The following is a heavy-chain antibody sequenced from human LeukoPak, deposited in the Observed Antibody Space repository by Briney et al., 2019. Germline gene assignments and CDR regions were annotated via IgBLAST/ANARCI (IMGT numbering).Heavy chain of an antibody. D-gene: IGHD2-2*01. CDR1: GGSISSGDYY. CDR3: ARDSVYCSSTSCYYYAMDA. J-gene: IGHJ6*02. Sequence: RSQTLSLTCTVSGGSISSGDYYWSWIRQPPGKGLEWIGYIYYSGSTYYNPSLKSRVTISVDTSKNQFSLKLSSVTAADTAVYYCARDSVYCSSTSCYYYAMDAWGQGTTVTVSS. V-gene: IGHV4-30-4*01. CDR2: IYYSGST.